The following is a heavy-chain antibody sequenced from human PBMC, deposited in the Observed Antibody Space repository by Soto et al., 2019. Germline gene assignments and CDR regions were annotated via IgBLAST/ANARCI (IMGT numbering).Heavy chain of an antibody. J-gene: IGHJ3*02. V-gene: IGHV1-18*01. CDR3: AIDGSNHQPGAFDI. CDR2: ISAYNGNT. Sequence: GASVKVSCKASGYTFTSYGISWVRQAPGQGLEWMGWISAYNGNTNYAQKLQGRVTMTTDTSTSTAYMELRSLRSDDTAVYYCAIDGSNHQPGAFDIWGQGTMVTVSS. CDR1: GYTFTSYG. D-gene: IGHD2-8*01.